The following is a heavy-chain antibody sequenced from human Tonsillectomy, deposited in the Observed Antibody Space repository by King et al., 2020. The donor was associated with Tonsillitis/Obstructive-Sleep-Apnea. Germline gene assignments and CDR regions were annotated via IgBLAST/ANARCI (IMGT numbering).Heavy chain of an antibody. CDR2: ISSSSSYI. V-gene: IGHV3-21*01. J-gene: IGHJ6*03. Sequence: VQLVESGGGLVKPGGSLRLSCAASGFTFSSYSMNWVRQAPGKGLEWASSISSSSSYIYYADSVKGRFTISRDNAKNSLYLQMNSLRAEDTAVYYCARDEYYDILTGTLYYYYYMDVWGKGTTVTVSS. CDR3: ARDEYYDILTGTLYYYYYMDV. D-gene: IGHD3-9*01. CDR1: GFTFSSYS.